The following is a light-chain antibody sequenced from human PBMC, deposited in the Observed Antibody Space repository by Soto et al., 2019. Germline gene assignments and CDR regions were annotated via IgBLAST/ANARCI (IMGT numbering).Light chain of an antibody. V-gene: IGKV3-15*01. CDR1: QSVSSK. CDR3: QQYSNWPPYT. CDR2: AAS. J-gene: IGKJ2*01. Sequence: EIVMTQSPATLSVSPGERATLSCRASQSVSSKLAGYQQKPGQATRLLIYAASTRATGIPARFSGSGSGTEFTLTITSLQSEDFGVYYCQQYSNWPPYTFGQGTKLEIK.